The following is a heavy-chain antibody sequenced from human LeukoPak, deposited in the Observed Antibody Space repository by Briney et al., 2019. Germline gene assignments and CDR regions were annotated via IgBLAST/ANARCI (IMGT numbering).Heavy chain of an antibody. CDR2: ISSSGTTI. CDR3: AKDPLIGYSSGWSKDC. J-gene: IGHJ4*02. Sequence: PGGSLRLSCAASGFTFSSYEMNWVRQAPGKGLEWVSYISSSGTTIYYADSVKGRFTISRDNAKNSLYLQMNSLRAEDTAVYYCAKDPLIGYSSGWSKDCWGQGTLVTVSS. V-gene: IGHV3-48*03. CDR1: GFTFSSYE. D-gene: IGHD6-19*01.